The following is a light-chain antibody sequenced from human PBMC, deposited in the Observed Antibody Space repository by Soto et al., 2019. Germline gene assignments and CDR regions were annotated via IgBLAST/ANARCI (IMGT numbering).Light chain of an antibody. Sequence: QSVLTQPPSVSGAPGQRVTISCIGATSDVHWYQHLPGTAPKLIIYGNNNRPSGVPDRFSGSKSGTSASLAITGLQAEDEADYYCQSFDSSLSALYVFGTGTKLTVL. CDR1: GATSD. CDR3: QSFDSSLSALYV. CDR2: GNN. J-gene: IGLJ1*01. V-gene: IGLV1-40*01.